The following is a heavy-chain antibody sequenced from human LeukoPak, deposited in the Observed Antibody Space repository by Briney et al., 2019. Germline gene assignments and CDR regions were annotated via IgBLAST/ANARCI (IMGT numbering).Heavy chain of an antibody. CDR1: EFTFSSYA. J-gene: IGHJ4*02. D-gene: IGHD3-10*01. CDR2: ISGSGDTT. CDR3: ATGMRGSGRFDH. Sequence: PGGSLRLSCAASEFTFSSYALSWVRQAPGKGLEWVPAISGSGDTTYYADSVKGRFTISRDNSKNTLYLQMNSLRAEGTALYFCATGMRGSGRFDHWGQGTLVTVSS. V-gene: IGHV3-23*01.